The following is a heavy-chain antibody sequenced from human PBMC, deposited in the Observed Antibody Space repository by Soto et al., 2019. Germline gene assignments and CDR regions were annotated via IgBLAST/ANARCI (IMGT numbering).Heavy chain of an antibody. Sequence: GASVKVSCKASGYVFTSYGLSWVRQAPGQGLEGMGWISGYNGNTKYAQKFQGRVTITTDKSTSTVYIEVRSLRSDDTAVYYCARDFRSGTRYFHYYLDYWGQGTLVTVSS. D-gene: IGHD3-3*01. CDR1: GYVFTSYG. CDR2: ISGYNGNT. V-gene: IGHV1-18*01. CDR3: ARDFRSGTRYFHYYLDY. J-gene: IGHJ4*02.